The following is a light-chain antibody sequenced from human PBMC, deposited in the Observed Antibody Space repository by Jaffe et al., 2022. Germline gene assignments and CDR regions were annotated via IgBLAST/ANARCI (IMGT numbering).Light chain of an antibody. CDR1: QSISSW. CDR2: KAS. J-gene: IGKJ1*01. CDR3: QHYRSSSSWT. V-gene: IGKV1-5*03. Sequence: DIQMTQSPSTLSASVGDRVTITCRASQSISSWLAWYQQKPGKAPKLLIYKASSLESGVPSRFSGSGSGTEFTLTISSLQPDDFATYYCQHYRSSSSWTFGQGTKVEIK.